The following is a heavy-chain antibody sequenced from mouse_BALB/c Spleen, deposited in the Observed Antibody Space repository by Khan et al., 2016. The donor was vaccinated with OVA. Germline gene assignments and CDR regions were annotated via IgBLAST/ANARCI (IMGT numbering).Heavy chain of an antibody. CDR2: IDPPNDDS. J-gene: IGHJ3*01. V-gene: IGHV14-3*02. CDR3: ATIYGNPFAF. Sequence: VQLQQSGAELVKPGASVKLFCSAPGFNIKDTYIHWMKQRPEQGLEWIGRIDPPNDDSKYGPKFQAKATLTADTSSNTAYLQLSSLTSEDTAVYYCATIYGNPFAFWGQGTLVSVSA. D-gene: IGHD2-1*01. CDR1: GFNIKDTY.